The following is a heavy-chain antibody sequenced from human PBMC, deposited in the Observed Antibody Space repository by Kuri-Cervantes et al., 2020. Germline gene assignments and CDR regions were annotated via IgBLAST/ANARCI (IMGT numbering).Heavy chain of an antibody. CDR2: IIPIFGTA. J-gene: IGHJ4*02. D-gene: IGHD6-19*01. CDR1: GGTFSSYA. Sequence: SVKVSCKASGGTFSSYAISWVRQAPGQGLEWMGGIIPIFGTANYAQKFQGRVTITADKSISTAYLQWSSLKASDTAMYYCARHKYSSGWSHFDYWGQGTLVTVSS. CDR3: ARHKYSSGWSHFDY. V-gene: IGHV1-69*06.